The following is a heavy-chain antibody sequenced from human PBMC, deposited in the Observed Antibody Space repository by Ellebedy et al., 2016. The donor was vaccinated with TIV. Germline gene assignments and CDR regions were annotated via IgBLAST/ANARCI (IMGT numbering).Heavy chain of an antibody. D-gene: IGHD3-16*02. CDR1: GYTFTSYA. CDR2: INAGNGNT. Sequence: ASVKVSCKASGYTFTSYAMHWVRQAPGQRLEWMGWINAGNGNTKYSQKLQGRVTMTTDTSTSTAYMELRSLRSDDTAVYYCASGGAIRPQISPFDYWGQGTLVTVSS. CDR3: ASGGAIRPQISPFDY. J-gene: IGHJ4*02. V-gene: IGHV1-3*01.